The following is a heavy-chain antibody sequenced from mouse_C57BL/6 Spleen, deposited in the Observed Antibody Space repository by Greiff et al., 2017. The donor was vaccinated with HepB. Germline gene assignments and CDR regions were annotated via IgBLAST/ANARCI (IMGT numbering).Heavy chain of an antibody. J-gene: IGHJ3*01. D-gene: IGHD3-2*02. CDR2: INPNNGGT. CDR3: ANPQTAQGPWFAY. V-gene: IGHV1-22*01. CDR1: GYTFTDYN. Sequence: EVQLQQSGPELVKPGASVKMSCKASGYTFTDYNMHWVKQSHGKSLEWIGYINPNNGGTSYNQKFKGKATLTVNKSSSTAYMELRSLTSEDSAVYYCANPQTAQGPWFAYWGQGTLVTVSA.